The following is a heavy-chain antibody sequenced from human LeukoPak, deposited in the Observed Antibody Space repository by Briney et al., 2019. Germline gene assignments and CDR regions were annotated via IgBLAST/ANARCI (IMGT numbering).Heavy chain of an antibody. V-gene: IGHV5-10-1*01. J-gene: IGHJ5*02. Sequence: GESLKISCKASGYSFTSYWITWVRQMPGKGLEWMGRIDPRDSYANYSPSFQGHVTISADRSISTAYLQWSSLKAADTAMYYCARLHPTSCSAGTCYLFDPWGQGTLVTVSS. CDR3: ARLHPTSCSAGTCYLFDP. CDR1: GYSFTSYW. CDR2: IDPRDSYA. D-gene: IGHD2-15*01.